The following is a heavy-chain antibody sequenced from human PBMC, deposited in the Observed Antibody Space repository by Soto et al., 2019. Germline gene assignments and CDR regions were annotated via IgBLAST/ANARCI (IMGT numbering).Heavy chain of an antibody. D-gene: IGHD3-22*01. V-gene: IGHV3-74*03. CDR2: INGDGSAI. J-gene: IGHJ3*02. CDR3: ARGDFYDSSGPFSDAFDI. CDR1: GFNFGPFW. Sequence: GGSLRLSCAASGFNFGPFWMRWVRQAPGKGLVWVAHINGDGSAIVYVDSVRGRFTISRDNAKNTLYLQMNSLRAEDTAVYYCARGDFYDSSGPFSDAFDIWGQGTMVTVSS.